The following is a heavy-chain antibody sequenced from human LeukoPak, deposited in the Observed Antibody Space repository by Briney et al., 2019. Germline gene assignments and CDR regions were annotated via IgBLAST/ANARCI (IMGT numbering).Heavy chain of an antibody. CDR2: IRGKANTYAT. D-gene: IGHD3-16*01. CDR1: GFTFSGSA. CDR3: TTSAYDYVWAYYFDY. Sequence: GGSQRLSCAASGFTFSGSAIHWVRQAPGKGLEWVGRIRGKANTYATLYDASVKGRFTISRDDSKNTAYLQMNSLKTEDTAVYYCTTSAYDYVWAYYFDYWGQGTLVTVSS. V-gene: IGHV3-73*01. J-gene: IGHJ4*02.